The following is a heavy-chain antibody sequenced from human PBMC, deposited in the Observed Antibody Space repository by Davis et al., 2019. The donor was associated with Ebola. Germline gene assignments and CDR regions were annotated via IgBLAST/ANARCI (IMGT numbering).Heavy chain of an antibody. CDR1: GYTLTELS. J-gene: IGHJ5*02. D-gene: IGHD3-10*01. V-gene: IGHV1-24*01. Sequence: AASVKVSCKVSGYTLTELSMHWVRQAPGKGLEWMGGFDPEDGETIYAQKFQGRVTITADKSTSTAYMELSSLRSEDTAVYYCARVGGGQFVGWFDPWGQGTLVTVSS. CDR2: FDPEDGET. CDR3: ARVGGGQFVGWFDP.